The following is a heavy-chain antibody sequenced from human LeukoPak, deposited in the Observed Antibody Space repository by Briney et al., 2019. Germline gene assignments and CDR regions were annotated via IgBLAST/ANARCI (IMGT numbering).Heavy chain of an antibody. Sequence: SETLSLTCTVSGGSISGNYWSWIRQPPGKGLEWIGYIYDSGSTNYNPSLKSRVTISVDTSKNQFSLKLSSVTAADTAVYYCARDLLSSSWVYFQHWGQGTLVTVSS. V-gene: IGHV4-59*01. J-gene: IGHJ1*01. D-gene: IGHD6-13*01. CDR1: GGSISGNY. CDR2: IYDSGST. CDR3: ARDLLSSSWVYFQH.